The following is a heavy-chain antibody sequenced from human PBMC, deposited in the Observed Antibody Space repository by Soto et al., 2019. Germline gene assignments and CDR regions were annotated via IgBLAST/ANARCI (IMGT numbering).Heavy chain of an antibody. CDR3: AKDLSRWPHYAFDS. Sequence: EVQLLESGGGLLQPGGSLRLSCAASGFTFSNYGMNWVRQAPGKGLEWVSGISTTCDTANYADSVKGRFTISRDNSKNALYMQMNGLRPEDTAVYYCAKDLSRWPHYAFDSWGQGTLVTVSS. D-gene: IGHD4-17*01. CDR2: ISTTCDTA. V-gene: IGHV3-23*01. J-gene: IGHJ5*01. CDR1: GFTFSNYG.